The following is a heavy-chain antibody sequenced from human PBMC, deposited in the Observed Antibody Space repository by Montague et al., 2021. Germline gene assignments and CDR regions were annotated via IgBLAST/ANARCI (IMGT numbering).Heavy chain of an antibody. CDR2: RYYRSTWYT. J-gene: IGHJ4*02. CDR3: AREGVGDLLFSFDS. V-gene: IGHV6-1*01. CDR1: GDSVADENAA. D-gene: IGHD3-10*01. Sequence: CAISGDSVADENAAWNSDRETPSSELEWLGRRYYRSTWYTDYAVSVKGPIAINPDTSKNQFSLQLNSVTPEDTAVYYCAREGVGDLLFSFDSWGQGTLVTVSS.